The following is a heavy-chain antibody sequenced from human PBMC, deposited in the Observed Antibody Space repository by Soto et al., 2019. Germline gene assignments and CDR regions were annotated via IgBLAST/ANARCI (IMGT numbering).Heavy chain of an antibody. J-gene: IGHJ4*02. D-gene: IGHD4-17*01. CDR2: IIPILGIA. Sequence: SVKVSCKTSGGTFSRYTISWVRQAPGQGLEWMGRIIPILGIANYAQKFQGRVTITADKSTSTAYMELSSLRSEDTAVYYCARELNSGDYRGPIDYWGQGTPVTVSS. CDR3: ARELNSGDYRGPIDY. CDR1: GGTFSRYT. V-gene: IGHV1-69*04.